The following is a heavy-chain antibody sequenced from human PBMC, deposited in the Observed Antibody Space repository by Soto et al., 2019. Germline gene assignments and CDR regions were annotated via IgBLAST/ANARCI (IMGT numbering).Heavy chain of an antibody. CDR1: GFTFSSYG. CDR3: ASSTTPTEY. V-gene: IGHV3-23*01. J-gene: IGHJ4*02. CDR2: ISATGSSA. Sequence: GGSLRLSCAASGFTFSSYGMVWVRQTPAKGLEWVAGISATGSSADYLDSVKGRFTISRDNSRNILFLQMNSLRADDTAVYYCASSTTPTEYWGQGTQVTVSS. D-gene: IGHD4-17*01.